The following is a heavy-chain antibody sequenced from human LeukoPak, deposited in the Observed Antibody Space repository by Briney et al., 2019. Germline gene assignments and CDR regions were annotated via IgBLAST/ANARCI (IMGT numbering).Heavy chain of an antibody. CDR2: IYSGGST. Sequence: GGSLRLSCAASGFTVSSNYMSWVRQAPGKGLEWVLVIYSGGSTYYADSVKGRFTISRDNSKNTLYLQMNSLRAEDTAVYYCARGFSSYSYYYYYMDVWGKGTTVTVSS. CDR3: ARGFSSYSYYYYYMDV. D-gene: IGHD2-21*01. V-gene: IGHV3-53*01. J-gene: IGHJ6*03. CDR1: GFTVSSNY.